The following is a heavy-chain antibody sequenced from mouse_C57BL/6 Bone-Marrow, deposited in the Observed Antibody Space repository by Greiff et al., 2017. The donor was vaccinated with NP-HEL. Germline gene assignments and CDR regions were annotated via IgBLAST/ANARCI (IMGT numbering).Heavy chain of an antibody. CDR1: GYTFTDYY. CDR2: INPNNGGT. J-gene: IGHJ3*01. D-gene: IGHD2-5*01. V-gene: IGHV1-26*01. CDR3: ARDYSNQPWFAY. Sequence: VQLQQSGPELVKPGASVKISCKASGYTFTDYYMNWVKQSHGKSLEWIGDINPNNGGTSYNQKFKGKATLTVDKSSSTAYMELRSLTSEDSAVYYCARDYSNQPWFAYWGQGTLVTVSA.